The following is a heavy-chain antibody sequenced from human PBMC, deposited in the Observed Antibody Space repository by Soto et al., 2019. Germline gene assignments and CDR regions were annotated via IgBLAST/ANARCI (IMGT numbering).Heavy chain of an antibody. J-gene: IGHJ1*01. V-gene: IGHV1-18*01. CDR3: ARDDRTLAEYFQY. Sequence: QVQLVQSGAEVKKPGASVKVSCKASGYTFTNYGISWVRQAPGQGLEWMGWISAYNGNTNYAQNLQGRVTMTTDTSTSTAYTELRSLRSDDTAVYYCARDDRTLAEYFQYWGQGTLVTVSS. CDR1: GYTFTNYG. CDR2: ISAYNGNT.